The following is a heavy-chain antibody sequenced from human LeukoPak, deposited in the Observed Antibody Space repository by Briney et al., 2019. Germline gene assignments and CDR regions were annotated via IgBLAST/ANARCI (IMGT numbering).Heavy chain of an antibody. D-gene: IGHD3-22*01. CDR2: IHYSGST. J-gene: IGHJ3*02. V-gene: IGHV4-39*07. CDR1: GGSISSSSYY. Sequence: SETLSLTCTVSGGSISSSSYYWGWIRQPPGKGLEWIGSIHYSGSTYYNPSLKSRVTISVDTSKNQFSLKLSSVTAADTAVYYCARSITMIVLYAFDIWGQGTMVTVSS. CDR3: ARSITMIVLYAFDI.